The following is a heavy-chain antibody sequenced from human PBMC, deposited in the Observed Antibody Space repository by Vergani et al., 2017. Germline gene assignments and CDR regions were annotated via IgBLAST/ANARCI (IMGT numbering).Heavy chain of an antibody. V-gene: IGHV1-18*01. CDR1: GYTFTSYG. D-gene: IGHD4-11*01. CDR3: AGALSSDYRAYYYYMDV. J-gene: IGHJ6*03. CDR2: ISAYNGNT. Sequence: QVQLVQSGAEVKKPGASVKVSFKASGYTFTSYGISWVRQAPGQGLEWMGWISAYNGNTNYAQKLQGRVTMTTATSTSTAYMELRSLRSDDTAVYYCAGALSSDYRAYYYYMDVWGKGTTVTVSS.